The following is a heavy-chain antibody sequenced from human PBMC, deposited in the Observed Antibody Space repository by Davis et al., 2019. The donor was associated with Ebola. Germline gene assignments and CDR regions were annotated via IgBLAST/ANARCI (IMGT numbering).Heavy chain of an antibody. V-gene: IGHV1-3*01. CDR3: ARDRDSSSSPWFDP. D-gene: IGHD6-6*01. CDR2: INAGNGNT. J-gene: IGHJ5*02. CDR1: GYTFTSYA. Sequence: ASVKVSCKASGYTFTSYAMHWVCQAPGQRLEWMGWINAGNGNTKYSQKLQGRVTMTTDTSTSTVYMELSSLRSEDTAVYYCARDRDSSSSPWFDPWGQGTLVTASS.